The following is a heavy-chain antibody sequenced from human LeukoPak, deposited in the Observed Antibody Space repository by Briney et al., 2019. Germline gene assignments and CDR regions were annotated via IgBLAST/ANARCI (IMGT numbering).Heavy chain of an antibody. CDR2: IKQDGSEK. V-gene: IGHV3-7*01. CDR1: GFTFSSYW. Sequence: GGSLRLSCAASGFTFSSYWMSWVRQAPGKGLEWVANIKQDGSEKYYVDSVKGRFTISRDNAKNSLYLQMNRLRAEDTAVYYCARGGGITIFGVVDYWGQGTLVTVSS. J-gene: IGHJ4*02. D-gene: IGHD3-3*01. CDR3: ARGGGITIFGVVDY.